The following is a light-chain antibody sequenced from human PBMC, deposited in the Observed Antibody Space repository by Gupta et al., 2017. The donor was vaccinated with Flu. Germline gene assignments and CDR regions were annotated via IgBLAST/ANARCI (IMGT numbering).Light chain of an antibody. CDR3: QQEDSTPKT. Sequence: SLGERATINCKSSQSVLYSSDNKNYLAWYQQKPGQPPKLLIYWASTRESGVPDRFSGSGSGTDFALTISSLQAEDVAVYYCQQEDSTPKTFGGGTKVEIK. J-gene: IGKJ4*01. CDR1: QSVLYSSDNKNY. CDR2: WAS. V-gene: IGKV4-1*01.